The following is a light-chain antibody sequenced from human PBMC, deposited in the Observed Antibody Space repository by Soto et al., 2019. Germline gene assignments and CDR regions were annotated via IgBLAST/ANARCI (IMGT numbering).Light chain of an antibody. CDR3: SSYGDSNNYVI. J-gene: IGLJ2*01. Sequence: QSVLTQPPSASGSPGQSVTISCTGTSSDVGDYNYVSWYQQHPDKAPKLMIYEVTKRPSGVPDRFSGSKSGNTASLTVSGLQAEDEADYYCSSYGDSNNYVIFGGGTKVTVL. CDR1: SSDVGDYNY. CDR2: EVT. V-gene: IGLV2-8*01.